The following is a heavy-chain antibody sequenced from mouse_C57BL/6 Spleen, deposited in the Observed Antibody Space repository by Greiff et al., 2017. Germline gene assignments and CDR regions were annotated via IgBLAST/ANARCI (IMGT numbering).Heavy chain of an antibody. J-gene: IGHJ4*01. Sequence: EVNLVESGGGLVQPKGSLKLSCAASGFSFNTYAMNWVRQAPGKGLEWVARIRSKSNNYATYYADSVKDRFTISRDDSESMLYLQMNNLKTEDTAMYYGGRLSYGYAMDYWGQGTSVTVSS. V-gene: IGHV10-1*01. CDR1: GFSFNTYA. D-gene: IGHD1-1*02. CDR2: IRSKSNNYAT. CDR3: GRLSYGYAMDY.